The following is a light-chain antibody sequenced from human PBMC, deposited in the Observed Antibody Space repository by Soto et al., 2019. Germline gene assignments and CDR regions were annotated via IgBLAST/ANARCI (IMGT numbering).Light chain of an antibody. CDR1: SSDVGGYNY. J-gene: IGLJ2*01. V-gene: IGLV2-8*01. Sequence: QSVLTQPPSASGSPGQSVTISCTGMSSDVGGYNYVSWYQQHPGKAPKLMIYEVTKRPSGVPDRVSGSKSGNTASLTVSGLQAEEEADYYCSSYAGSNSVLFGGGTKLTVL. CDR3: SSYAGSNSVL. CDR2: EVT.